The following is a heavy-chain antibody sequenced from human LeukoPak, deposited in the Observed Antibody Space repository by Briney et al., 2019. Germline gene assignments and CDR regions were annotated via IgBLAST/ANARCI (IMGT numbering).Heavy chain of an antibody. CDR2: ITGSGGST. D-gene: IGHD6-19*01. CDR1: GFTFSSYV. J-gene: IGHJ3*02. CDR3: AKDRGSGWFDAFDI. V-gene: IGHV3-23*01. Sequence: GGSLRLSCAASGFTFSSYVMSWVRQTPGKGLEWVSAITGSGGSTYYADSVKGRFTISRDNSKNTLYLQMNSLRAEDTAVYYCAKDRGSGWFDAFDIWGQGTMVTVSS.